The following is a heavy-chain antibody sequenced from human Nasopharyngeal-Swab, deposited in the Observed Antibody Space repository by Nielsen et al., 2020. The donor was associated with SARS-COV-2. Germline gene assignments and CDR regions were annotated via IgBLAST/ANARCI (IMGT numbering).Heavy chain of an antibody. D-gene: IGHD2-2*02. Sequence: WIRRPPGKGLEWVAVISYDGSNKYYADSVKGRFTISRDNSKNTLYLQMNSLRAEDTAVYYCARVRKDCSSTSCYTSDYWGQGTLVTVSS. CDR3: ARVRKDCSSTSCYTSDY. V-gene: IGHV3-30-3*01. J-gene: IGHJ4*02. CDR2: ISYDGSNK.